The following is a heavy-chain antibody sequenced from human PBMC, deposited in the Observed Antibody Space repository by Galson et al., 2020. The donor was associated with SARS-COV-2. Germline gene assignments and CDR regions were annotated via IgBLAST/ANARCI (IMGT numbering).Heavy chain of an antibody. V-gene: IGHV1-24*01. CDR2: FDPEDGET. J-gene: IGHJ5*02. CDR3: ATGPPVAVAGWFDP. D-gene: IGHD6-19*01. Sequence: GESLKISCKVSGYTLTELSMHWVRQAPGKGLEWMGGFDPEDGETIYAQKFQGRVTMTEDTSTDTAYMELSSLRSEDTAVYYCATGPPVAVAGWFDPWGQGTLVTVSS. CDR1: GYTLTELS.